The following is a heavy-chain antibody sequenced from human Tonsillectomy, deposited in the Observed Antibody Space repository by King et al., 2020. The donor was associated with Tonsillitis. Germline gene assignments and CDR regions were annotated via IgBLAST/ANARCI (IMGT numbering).Heavy chain of an antibody. V-gene: IGHV4-4*07. J-gene: IGHJ4*02. Sequence: VQLQESGPGLVKPSETLSLTCTVSGGSITSYYWSWIRQPAGKGLEWIGRIYSSGSTNYSPSLKSRLTMSVDTSKNQFSLKLTSVTAADTAVYYCARGDYFDTSGYYPPFDYWGQGTLVTVSS. CDR1: GGSITSYY. D-gene: IGHD3-22*01. CDR3: ARGDYFDTSGYYPPFDY. CDR2: IYSSGST.